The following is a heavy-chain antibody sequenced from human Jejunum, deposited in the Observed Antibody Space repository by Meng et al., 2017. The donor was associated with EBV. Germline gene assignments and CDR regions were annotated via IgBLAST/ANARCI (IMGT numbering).Heavy chain of an antibody. V-gene: IGHV2-5*02. CDR2: IYWDNDR. J-gene: IGHJ4*02. CDR1: GFSLSTSGVG. D-gene: IGHD6-13*01. CDR3: AHRLSGSSWDGGFFDD. Sequence: QITLKESGPTLEKPTETLTLTCTFSGFSLSTSGVGVGWIRQPPGKALECLAIIYWDNDRRYSPSLKNRLAISKDTSKNQVVLTMTNMAPVDTATYYCAHRLSGSSWDGGFFDDWGQGLLGTVAS.